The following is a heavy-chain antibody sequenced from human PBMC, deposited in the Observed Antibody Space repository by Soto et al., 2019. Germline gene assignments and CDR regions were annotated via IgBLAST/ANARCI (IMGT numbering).Heavy chain of an antibody. CDR3: ASSAPYYGMDV. J-gene: IGHJ6*02. Sequence: LSLTGTVSGGSISSGDYYWSWIRQPPGKGLEWIGYIYYSGSTYYNPSLKSRVTISVDTSKNQFSLKLSSVTAADTAVYYCASSAPYYGMDVWGQGTTVTVSS. CDR2: IYYSGST. D-gene: IGHD3-10*01. V-gene: IGHV4-30-4*01. CDR1: GGSISSGDYY.